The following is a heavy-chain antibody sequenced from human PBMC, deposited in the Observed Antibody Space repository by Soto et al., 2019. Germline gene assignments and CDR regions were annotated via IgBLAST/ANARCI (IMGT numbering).Heavy chain of an antibody. J-gene: IGHJ4*02. V-gene: IGHV3-23*01. CDR2: ISGSGGST. CDR3: AKDRDSSGYLFGY. CDR1: GFTFSSYA. Sequence: GGSLRLSCAASGFTFSSYAMSWVRQAPGKGLEWVSAISGSGGSTYYADSVKGRFTISRDNSKNTLYLQMNSPRAEDTAVYYCAKDRDSSGYLFGYWGQGTLVTVSS. D-gene: IGHD3-22*01.